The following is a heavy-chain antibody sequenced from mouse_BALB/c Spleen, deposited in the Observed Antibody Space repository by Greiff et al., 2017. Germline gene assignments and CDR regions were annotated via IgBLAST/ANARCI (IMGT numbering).Heavy chain of an antibody. V-gene: IGHV5-17*02. D-gene: IGHD1-2*01. CDR3: ARDGPFAY. CDR2: ISSGSSTI. CDR1: GFTFSSFG. J-gene: IGHJ3*01. Sequence: EVQVVESGGGLVQPGGSRKLSCAASGFTFSSFGMHWVRQAPEKGLEWVAYISSGSSTIYYADTVKGRFTISRDNPKNTLFLQMTSLRSEDTAMYYCARDGPFAYWGQGTLVTVSA.